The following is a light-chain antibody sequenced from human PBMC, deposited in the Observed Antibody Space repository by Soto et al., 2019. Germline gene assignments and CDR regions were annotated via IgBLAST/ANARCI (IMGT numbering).Light chain of an antibody. J-gene: IGKJ1*01. Sequence: DIRVTQSPSALSASVGDRVTITFRASQSISSWLAWYQQKPGKAPKLLIYDASSLESGVPSRFSGSGSGTEFTLTISSLQPDDFATYYCQQYNSYPWTFGQGTKVDIK. V-gene: IGKV1-5*01. CDR3: QQYNSYPWT. CDR1: QSISSW. CDR2: DAS.